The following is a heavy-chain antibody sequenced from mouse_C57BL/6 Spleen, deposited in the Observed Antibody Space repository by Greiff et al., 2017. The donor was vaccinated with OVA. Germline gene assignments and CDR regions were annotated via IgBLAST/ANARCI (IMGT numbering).Heavy chain of an antibody. D-gene: IGHD2-4*01. V-gene: IGHV1-22*01. CDR2: INPNNGGT. CDR3: ARGNYDYEDYAMDY. Sequence: VQLKESGPELVKPGASVKMSCKASGYTFTDYNMHWVKQSHGKSLEWIGYINPNNGGTSYNQKFKGKATLTVNKSSSTAYMELRSLTSEDSAVYYCARGNYDYEDYAMDYWGQGTSVTVSS. J-gene: IGHJ4*01. CDR1: GYTFTDYN.